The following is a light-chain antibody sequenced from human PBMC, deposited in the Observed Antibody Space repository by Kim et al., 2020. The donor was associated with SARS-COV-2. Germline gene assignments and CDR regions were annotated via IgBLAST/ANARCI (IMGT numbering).Light chain of an antibody. CDR3: PEYNSDTFT. Sequence: GLVGERVNLPGRASQVSGKYVTWYQQKTGKVPQLLIYAGSNLQSGVPSRISGSGAGTDYTSNRRRMQHEDVVTQYCPEYNSDTFTFGPGTKVDIK. CDR2: AGS. V-gene: IGKV1-27*01. J-gene: IGKJ3*01. CDR1: QVSGKY.